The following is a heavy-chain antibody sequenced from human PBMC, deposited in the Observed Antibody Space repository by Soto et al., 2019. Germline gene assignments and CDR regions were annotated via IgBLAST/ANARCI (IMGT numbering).Heavy chain of an antibody. CDR3: ARGDKGAFDL. CDR1: RFTFSYYW. Sequence: EVQLVESEGGLVQPGGSLRLSCAASRFTFSYYWMHWVRQAPGQGLVWVSRIHSDGSSTTYADSVKGRFTISRDNAKNTLYLQMNSLRAEDTAVYYCARGDKGAFDLWGQGTMVTVSS. D-gene: IGHD2-21*02. V-gene: IGHV3-74*01. CDR2: IHSDGSST. J-gene: IGHJ3*01.